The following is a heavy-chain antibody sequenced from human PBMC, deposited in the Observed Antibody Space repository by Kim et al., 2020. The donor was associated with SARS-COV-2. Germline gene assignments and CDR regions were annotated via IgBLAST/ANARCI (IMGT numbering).Heavy chain of an antibody. V-gene: IGHV4-59*13. CDR3: ARGVDTAMVGDFDY. CDR2: IYYSGST. J-gene: IGHJ4*02. CDR1: GGSISSYY. D-gene: IGHD5-18*01. Sequence: SETLSLTCTVSGGSISSYYWSWIRQPPGKGLEWIGYIYYSGSTNYNPSLKSRVTISVDTSKNQFSLKLSSVTAADTAVYYCARGVDTAMVGDFDYWGQGTLVTVSS.